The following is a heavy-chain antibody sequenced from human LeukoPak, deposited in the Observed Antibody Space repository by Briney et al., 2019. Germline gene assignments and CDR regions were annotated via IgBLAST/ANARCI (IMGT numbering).Heavy chain of an antibody. J-gene: IGHJ5*02. Sequence: SETLSLTCTVSGGSIRSSYYYWGWIRQPPGKGLEWIGYIYYSGSTYYNPSLKSRVTISGDTSKNQFSLKLSSVTAADTAVYYCARGSDIVATIWFDPWGQGILVTVSS. CDR2: IYYSGST. CDR3: ARGSDIVATIWFDP. CDR1: GGSIRSSYYY. V-gene: IGHV4-31*03. D-gene: IGHD5-12*01.